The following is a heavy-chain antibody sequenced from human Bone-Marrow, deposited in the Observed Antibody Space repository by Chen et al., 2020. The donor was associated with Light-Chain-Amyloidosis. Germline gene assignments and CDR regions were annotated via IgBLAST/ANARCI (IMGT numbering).Heavy chain of an antibody. Sequence: EVQLEQSGPEVKKPGESLKISCKGSGYTFPNYWIGWVRQMPGKGLEWIGVIYPDEPDARYSPSFECHVTISAYKSITNAYLQCRSLNASDTALYYCARRRDGYNFDYWGQGNLVTVSS. V-gene: IGHV5-51*01. CDR1: GYTFPNYW. CDR3: ARRRDGYNFDY. J-gene: IGHJ4*02. CDR2: IYPDEPDA. D-gene: IGHD5-12*01.